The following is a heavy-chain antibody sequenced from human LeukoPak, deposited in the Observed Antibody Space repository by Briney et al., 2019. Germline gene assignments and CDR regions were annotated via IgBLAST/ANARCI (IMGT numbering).Heavy chain of an antibody. CDR2: ISAYNGNT. CDR3: ARSYCSSTSCFGHYYMDV. J-gene: IGHJ6*03. Sequence: ASVKVSCKASGYTFTGYGISWVRQAPGQGLEWIGWISAYNGNTNYAQKLQGRVTMTTDTSTSTAYMELRSLRSDDTAVYYCARSYCSSTSCFGHYYMDVWGKGTTVTVSS. D-gene: IGHD2-2*01. CDR1: GYTFTGYG. V-gene: IGHV1-18*01.